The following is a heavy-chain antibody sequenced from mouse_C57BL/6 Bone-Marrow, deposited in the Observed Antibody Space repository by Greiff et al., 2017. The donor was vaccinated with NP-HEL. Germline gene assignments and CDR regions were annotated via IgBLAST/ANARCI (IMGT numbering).Heavy chain of an antibody. CDR2: IYPGSGST. J-gene: IGHJ1*03. V-gene: IGHV1-55*01. D-gene: IGHD2-3*01. CDR3: ARLTGWLLRYWYFDV. CDR1: GYTFTSYW. Sequence: QVQLQQPGAELVKPGASVKMSCKASGYTFTSYWITWVKQRPGQGLEWLGDIYPGSGSTNYNEKFKSKATLTVDTSSSTAYMQLSSLTSEDSAVYYCARLTGWLLRYWYFDVWGTGTTVTVSS.